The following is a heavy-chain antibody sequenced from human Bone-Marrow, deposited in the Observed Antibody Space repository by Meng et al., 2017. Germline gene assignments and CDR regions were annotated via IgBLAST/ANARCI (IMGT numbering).Heavy chain of an antibody. J-gene: IGHJ4*02. V-gene: IGHV3-11*04. Sequence: GESLKISCAASGFTFSDYYMGWIRQAPGKGLEWVSYISSSGSATYYADSVKGRFTISRGNAKNSFYLRMNSLRAEDTAVYYCARVVGGLSPNGDYWGQGTLVTVSS. CDR1: GFTFSDYY. CDR2: ISSSGSAT. CDR3: ARVVGGLSPNGDY. D-gene: IGHD3-16*01.